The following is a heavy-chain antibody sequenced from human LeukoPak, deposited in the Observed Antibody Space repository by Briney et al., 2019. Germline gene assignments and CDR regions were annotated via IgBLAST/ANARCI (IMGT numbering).Heavy chain of an antibody. CDR1: GYTLTEIS. CDR3: ARGPIGAPDYYFDY. Sequence: ASVKVSCKVSGYTLTEISMYWVRQAPGKGLEWMGRFDPENGETLYAQKFQGRVTMTEDTSTDTAYMELSSLRSEDTAVYFCARGPIGAPDYYFDYWGQGTLVTVSS. D-gene: IGHD3-10*01. V-gene: IGHV1-24*01. CDR2: FDPENGET. J-gene: IGHJ4*02.